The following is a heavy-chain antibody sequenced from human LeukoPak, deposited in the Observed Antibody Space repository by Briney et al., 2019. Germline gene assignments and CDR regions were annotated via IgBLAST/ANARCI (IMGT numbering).Heavy chain of an antibody. D-gene: IGHD6-19*01. Sequence: SETLSLTCTVSGGSISSYYWSWIRQPAGKGLEWIGRIYTGGSTNYNPSLKSRVTMSVDTSKNQFSLKLSSVTAADTAVYYCARESSGWGQYYFDYWGQGTLVTVSS. J-gene: IGHJ4*02. V-gene: IGHV4-4*07. CDR3: ARESSGWGQYYFDY. CDR2: IYTGGST. CDR1: GGSISSYY.